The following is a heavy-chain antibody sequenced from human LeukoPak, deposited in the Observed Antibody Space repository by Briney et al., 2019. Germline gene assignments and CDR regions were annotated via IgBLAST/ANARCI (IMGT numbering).Heavy chain of an antibody. D-gene: IGHD3-22*01. CDR2: ISSSSSYI. CDR1: GFTFSSYS. J-gene: IGHJ4*02. V-gene: IGHV3-21*01. CDR3: ARDHYYDSSGYYPTANFDY. Sequence: SGGSLRLSCAASGFTFSSYSMNWVRQAPGKGLEWVSSISSSSSYIYYADSVKGRFTVSRDNAKNSLYLQMNSLRAEDTAVYYCARDHYYDSSGYYPTANFDYWGQGTLVTVSS.